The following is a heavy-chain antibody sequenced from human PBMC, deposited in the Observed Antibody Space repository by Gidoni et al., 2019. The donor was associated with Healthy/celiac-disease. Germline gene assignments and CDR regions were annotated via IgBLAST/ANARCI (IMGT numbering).Heavy chain of an antibody. Sequence: EVQLVESGGGLVQPGGSLRLSCAASGFTVSSNYMSWVRQAPGKGLEWVSVIYSGGSTYYADSVKGRFTISRDNSKNTLYLQMNSLRAEDTAVYYCASVVVPAAMEYYYYGMDVWGQGTTVTVSS. CDR2: IYSGGST. V-gene: IGHV3-66*01. J-gene: IGHJ6*02. D-gene: IGHD2-2*01. CDR3: ASVVVPAAMEYYYYGMDV. CDR1: GFTVSSNY.